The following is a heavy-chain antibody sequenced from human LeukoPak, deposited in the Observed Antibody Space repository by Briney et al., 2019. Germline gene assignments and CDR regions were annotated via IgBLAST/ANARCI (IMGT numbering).Heavy chain of an antibody. CDR2: ISSSSSHI. CDR3: ARGAVVPYCSSTSCRAYYFDY. CDR1: GFTFSSYS. D-gene: IGHD2-2*01. J-gene: IGHJ4*02. V-gene: IGHV3-21*01. Sequence: GGSLRLSCAASGFTFSSYSMNWVRQAPGKGLEWVSSISSSSSHIYYADSVKGRFTISRENAKNSLYLQMNSLRAEDTAVYYCARGAVVPYCSSTSCRAYYFDYWGQGTLVTVSS.